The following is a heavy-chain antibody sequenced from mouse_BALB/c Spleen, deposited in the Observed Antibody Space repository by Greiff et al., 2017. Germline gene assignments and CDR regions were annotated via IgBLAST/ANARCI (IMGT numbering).Heavy chain of an antibody. CDR3: ARGGGTSFAY. CDR1: GYTFTSYW. D-gene: IGHD4-1*01. Sequence: QVQLKQSGAELARPGASVKLSCKASGYTFTSYWMQWVKQRPGQGLEWIGAIYPGDGDTRYTQKFKGKATLTADKSSSTAYMQLSSLASEDSAVYYCARGGGTSFAYWGQGTLVTVSA. V-gene: IGHV1-87*01. CDR2: IYPGDGDT. J-gene: IGHJ3*01.